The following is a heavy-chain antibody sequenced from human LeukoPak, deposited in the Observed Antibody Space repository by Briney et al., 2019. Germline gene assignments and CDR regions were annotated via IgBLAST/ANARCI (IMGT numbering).Heavy chain of an antibody. CDR3: ARDDRSSSGRAFDI. V-gene: IGHV3-48*04. CDR1: GFNFSTYS. CDR2: ISTSTSTI. D-gene: IGHD6-13*01. Sequence: PGGSLRLSCSASGFNFSTYSMEWVRQAPGKGLEWVSYISTSTSTIYYADSVKGRFTTSRDNAKKSLYLQMNSLRAEDSALYYCARDDRSSSGRAFDIWGQGTMVTVSS. J-gene: IGHJ3*02.